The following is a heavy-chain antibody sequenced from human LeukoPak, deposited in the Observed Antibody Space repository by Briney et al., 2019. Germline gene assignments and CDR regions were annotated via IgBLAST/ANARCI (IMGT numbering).Heavy chain of an antibody. CDR3: ASGGIYYGAAFDF. J-gene: IGHJ4*02. CDR2: INWNGGST. D-gene: IGHD1-26*01. Sequence: GGSLRLSCAASGFTFSDYNMRWIRQAPGKGLEWVSGINWNGGSTGYADSVKGRFTISRDNAKNSLYLQMNSLRAEDTALYYCASGGIYYGAAFDFWGQGTLVTVPS. CDR1: GFTFSDYN. V-gene: IGHV3-20*04.